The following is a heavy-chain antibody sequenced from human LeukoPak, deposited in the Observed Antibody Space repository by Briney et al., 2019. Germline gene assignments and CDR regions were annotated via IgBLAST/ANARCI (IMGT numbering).Heavy chain of an antibody. D-gene: IGHD6-13*01. J-gene: IGHJ4*02. CDR1: GGSFSGYY. V-gene: IGHV4-34*01. Sequence: ASETLSLTCAVYGGSFSGYYWTWIRQPPGKGLEWIGSIYYSGGTYYNASLKSRVTISIDTSKNQFSLKLSSVTAADTAVYYCASRVRGSSWYRRYYFDYWGQGTLVTVSS. CDR3: ASRVRGSSWYRRYYFDY. CDR2: IYYSGGT.